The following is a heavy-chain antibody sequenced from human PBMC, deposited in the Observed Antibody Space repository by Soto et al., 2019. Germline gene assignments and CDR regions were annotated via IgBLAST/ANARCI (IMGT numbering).Heavy chain of an antibody. J-gene: IGHJ4*02. V-gene: IGHV4-30-4*01. CDR3: ARETMVRGVINGFDY. Sequence: QVQLQESGPGLVKPSQTLSLTCTVSGGSISSGDYYWSWIRQPPGKGLEWIGYIYYSGSTYYNPSLKSRVTISVDTSKNQFSLKLSSVTAADTAVYYCARETMVRGVINGFDYWGQGTLVTVSS. CDR2: IYYSGST. D-gene: IGHD3-10*01. CDR1: GGSISSGDYY.